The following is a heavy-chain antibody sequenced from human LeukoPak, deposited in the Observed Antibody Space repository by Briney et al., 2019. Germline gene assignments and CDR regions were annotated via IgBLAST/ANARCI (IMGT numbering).Heavy chain of an antibody. J-gene: IGHJ3*02. Sequence: SETLSLTCAVYGGSFSDYYWTWIRQTPGKGLEWIGEVNHSGNTNYNPSLKSRVTLSVDTSKNQFSLNLRSVTAADRAVYYCASPRRLIRTYYSDPFDIWGQGTLVIVSS. D-gene: IGHD3-22*01. CDR1: GGSFSDYY. V-gene: IGHV4-34*01. CDR2: VNHSGNT. CDR3: ASPRRLIRTYYSDPFDI.